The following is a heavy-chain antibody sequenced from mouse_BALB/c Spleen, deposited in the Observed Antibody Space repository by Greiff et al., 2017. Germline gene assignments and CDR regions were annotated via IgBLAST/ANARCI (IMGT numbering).Heavy chain of an antibody. CDR1: GYTFTSYW. CDR3: ARSNAMDY. CDR2: IYPGDGDT. V-gene: IGHV1-87*01. Sequence: QVQLQQPGAKLARPGASVKLSCKASGYTFTSYWMQWVKQRPGQGLEWIGAIYPGDGDTRYTQKFKGKATLTADKSSSTAYMQLSSLASEDSAVYYCARSNAMDYWGQGTSVTVSS. J-gene: IGHJ4*01.